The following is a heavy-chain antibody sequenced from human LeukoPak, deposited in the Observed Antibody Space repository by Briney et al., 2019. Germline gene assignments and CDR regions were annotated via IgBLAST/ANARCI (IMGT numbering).Heavy chain of an antibody. CDR3: ARGYYYDSSGYRRYYGMDV. V-gene: IGHV4-30-2*01. D-gene: IGHD3-22*01. Sequence: SETLSLTCVVSGGSINSGGYSWGWIRQPPGKGLEWIGYIYHSGSTYYNPSLKSRVTISVDRSENQFSLKLTSVTATDTVVYYCARGYYYDSSGYRRYYGMDVWGQGTTVTVSS. CDR2: IYHSGST. CDR1: GGSINSGGYS. J-gene: IGHJ6*02.